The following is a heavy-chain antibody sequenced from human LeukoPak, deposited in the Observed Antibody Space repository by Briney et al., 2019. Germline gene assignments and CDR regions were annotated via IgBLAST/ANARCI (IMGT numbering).Heavy chain of an antibody. CDR2: ISYDGSNK. D-gene: IGHD6-19*01. Sequence: GGSLRLSCAASGFTFSSYGMHWVRQAPGKGLEWVAVISYDGSNKYYADSVKGRFTISRDNSKNTLYLQMNSLRAEDTAVYYCARWGAYSSGWYDYWGQGTLVTVSS. J-gene: IGHJ4*02. CDR3: ARWGAYSSGWYDY. CDR1: GFTFSSYG. V-gene: IGHV3-30*19.